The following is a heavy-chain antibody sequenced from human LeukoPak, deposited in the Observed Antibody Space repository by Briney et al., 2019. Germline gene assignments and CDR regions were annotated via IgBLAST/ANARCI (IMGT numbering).Heavy chain of an antibody. V-gene: IGHV1-18*04. Sequence: ASVKVSCKASDYTLTSYGITWVRQAPGQGLEWTGWISGYNGNTNYAQKLQGRVTMTTDTSTSTAYMELRGLRSDDTAVYYCARGGDIVPLQYWGQGTLVTVSS. D-gene: IGHD2-8*01. CDR3: ARGGDIVPLQY. CDR1: DYTLTSYG. J-gene: IGHJ1*01. CDR2: ISGYNGNT.